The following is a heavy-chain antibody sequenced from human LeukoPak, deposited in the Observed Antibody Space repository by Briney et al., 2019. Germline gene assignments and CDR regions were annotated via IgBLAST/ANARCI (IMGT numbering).Heavy chain of an antibody. Sequence: GASVKVSCKASGYTFTSYGISWVRQAPGQGLEWMGWISAYNGNTNYAQKFQARVTMTTDTSTTTAYMELRSLRSDDTAVYYCAKDRGWQYADYETVAVEHWGQGTLVTVSS. D-gene: IGHD4-17*01. CDR3: AKDRGWQYADYETVAVEH. J-gene: IGHJ4*02. V-gene: IGHV1-18*01. CDR1: GYTFTSYG. CDR2: ISAYNGNT.